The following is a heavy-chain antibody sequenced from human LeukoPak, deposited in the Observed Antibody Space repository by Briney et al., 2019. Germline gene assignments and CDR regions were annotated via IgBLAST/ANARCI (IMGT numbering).Heavy chain of an antibody. CDR1: GGTFSSYA. CDR2: IIPIFGTA. Sequence: ASVKVSCKASGGTFSSYAISWVRQAPGQGLEWMGGIIPIFGTANHAQKFQGRATITADESTSTAYMELSSLRSEDTAVYYCAREASSGSYSPFDYWGQGTLVTVSS. V-gene: IGHV1-69*13. J-gene: IGHJ4*02. D-gene: IGHD1-26*01. CDR3: AREASSGSYSPFDY.